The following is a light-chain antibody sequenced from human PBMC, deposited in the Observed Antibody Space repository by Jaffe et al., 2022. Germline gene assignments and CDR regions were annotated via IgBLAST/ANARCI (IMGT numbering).Light chain of an antibody. V-gene: IGLV1-44*01. CDR3: AAWDDRLNGPV. CDR1: SSNIGSNT. CDR2: SNN. J-gene: IGLJ2*01. Sequence: QSVLTQPPSASETPGQRVTISCSGGSSNIGSNTVNWYQQLPGTAPKLLIYSNNQRPSGVPDRFSGSKSGTSATLAISGLQSEDETDYYCAAWDDRLNGPVFGGGTKLTVL.